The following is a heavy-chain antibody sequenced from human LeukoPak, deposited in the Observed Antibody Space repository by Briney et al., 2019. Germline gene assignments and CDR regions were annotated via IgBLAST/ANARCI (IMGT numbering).Heavy chain of an antibody. V-gene: IGHV7-4-1*02. Sequence: ASVKVSCKASGYTFTGYYMHWVRQAPGQGLEWMGWINTNTGNPTYAQGFTGRFVFSLDTSVSTTYLQISSLKAEDTAVYYCARGLSHSADYWGQGTLVTVSS. J-gene: IGHJ4*02. D-gene: IGHD4-11*01. CDR2: INTNTGNP. CDR3: ARGLSHSADY. CDR1: GYTFTGYY.